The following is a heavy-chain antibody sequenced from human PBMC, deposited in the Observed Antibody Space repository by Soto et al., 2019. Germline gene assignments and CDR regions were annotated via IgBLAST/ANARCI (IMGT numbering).Heavy chain of an antibody. CDR3: ARGRRIVVVPAAISWFDP. J-gene: IGHJ5*02. CDR1: GYSISSGYY. D-gene: IGHD2-2*01. Sequence: PSETLSLTCAVSGYSISSGYYWGWIRQPPGKGLEWIGSIYHSGSTYYNPSLKSRVTISVDTSKNQFSLKLSSVTAADTAVYYCARGRRIVVVPAAISWFDPWGQGTLVTASS. V-gene: IGHV4-38-2*01. CDR2: IYHSGST.